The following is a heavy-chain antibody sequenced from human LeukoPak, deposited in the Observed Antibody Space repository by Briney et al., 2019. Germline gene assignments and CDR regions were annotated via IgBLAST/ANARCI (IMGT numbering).Heavy chain of an antibody. CDR1: GGTFSSYA. CDR3: AREGFDSSGYYSSSRRYYFDY. V-gene: IGHV1-18*01. CDR2: ISAYNGNT. D-gene: IGHD3-22*01. J-gene: IGHJ4*02. Sequence: ASVKVSCKASGGTFSSYAISWVRQAPGQGLEWMGWISAYNGNTNYAQKLQGRVTMTTDTSTSTAYMELRSLRSDDTAVYYCAREGFDSSGYYSSSRRYYFDYWGQGTLVTVSS.